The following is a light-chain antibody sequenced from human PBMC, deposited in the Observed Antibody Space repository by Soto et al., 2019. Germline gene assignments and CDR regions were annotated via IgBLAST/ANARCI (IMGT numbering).Light chain of an antibody. J-gene: IGLJ1*01. CDR3: SSYAGSNNFV. Sequence: QSVLTQPPSASGLPGQSVTISCTGTSSDVGYYDYVSWYQQHPGKAPKLVIYEVTKRPSGVPDRVSDSKSGNTASLTVSGLRAEDEADYYCSSYAGSNNFVFGSGPKVTVL. V-gene: IGLV2-8*01. CDR1: SSDVGYYDY. CDR2: EVT.